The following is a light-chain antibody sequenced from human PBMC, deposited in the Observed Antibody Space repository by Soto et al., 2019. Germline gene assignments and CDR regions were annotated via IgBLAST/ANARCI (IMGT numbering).Light chain of an antibody. CDR3: QQSYTNPIT. Sequence: DIQMTQSPSSLSASVGDRVTITCRASQNIASYLSWYQQKPGKAPKLLIYTASSLQSGVPSRFSGSESGTDFTLTISSLQPEDFATYYCQQSYTNPITFGQGTRLEIK. J-gene: IGKJ5*01. CDR2: TAS. V-gene: IGKV1-39*01. CDR1: QNIASY.